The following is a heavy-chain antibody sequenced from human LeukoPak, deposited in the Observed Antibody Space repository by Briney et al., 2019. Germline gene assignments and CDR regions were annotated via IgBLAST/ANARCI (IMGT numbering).Heavy chain of an antibody. Sequence: PETLSLTSTVYGGSVSIESWGWIRQPPGKGLEWIGSFLYSGNTTYNPTLKSGVPIPLATSKTQSSLRLRSVTPATTAMFNCGGNYYDCSGYRSYYYYMDDWGKGTPVTVSS. V-gene: IGHV4-59*02. D-gene: IGHD3-22*01. CDR3: GGNYYDCSGYRSYYYYMDD. CDR1: GGSVSIES. J-gene: IGHJ6*03. CDR2: FLYSGNT.